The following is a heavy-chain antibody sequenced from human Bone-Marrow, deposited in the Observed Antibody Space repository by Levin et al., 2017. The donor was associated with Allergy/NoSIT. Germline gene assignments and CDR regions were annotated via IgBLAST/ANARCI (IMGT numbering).Heavy chain of an antibody. CDR1: GDSISSNNW. CDR3: ARKRAAHGTPFDY. V-gene: IGHV4-28*01. CDR2: IYYSGST. J-gene: IGHJ4*02. Sequence: LRLSCDVSGDSISSNNWWGWIRQPPGKGLEWIGYIYYSGSTSYNPSLKNRVTMSVDSSKNQISVRLSSVTAVDTAVYYCARKRAAHGTPFDYWGQGTLVTVSS. D-gene: IGHD6-13*01.